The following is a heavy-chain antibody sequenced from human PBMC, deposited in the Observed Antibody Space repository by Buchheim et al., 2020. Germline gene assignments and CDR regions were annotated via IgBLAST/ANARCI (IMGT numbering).Heavy chain of an antibody. J-gene: IGHJ6*02. CDR2: LYSGGFT. CDR3: ARERRGDRFCSGGSCYYGMDV. CDR1: GFTVSRNY. V-gene: IGHV3-66*01. Sequence: EVQLVESGGGLVQPGGSLRLSCAASGFTVSRNYMSWVRQAPGKGLEWVSVLYSGGFTYYADSVKGRFTISRDNSKNTLHLQMNSLRAEDSAVYFCARERRGDRFCSGGSCYYGMDVWGQGTT. D-gene: IGHD2-15*01.